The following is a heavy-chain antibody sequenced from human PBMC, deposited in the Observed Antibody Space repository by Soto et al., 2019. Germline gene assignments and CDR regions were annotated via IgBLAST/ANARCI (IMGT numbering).Heavy chain of an antibody. D-gene: IGHD3-9*01. CDR1: GGSFSGYY. J-gene: IGHJ6*03. V-gene: IGHV4-34*01. CDR2: INHSGST. CDR3: ARGNDILTGYPTYYYMDV. Sequence: PSETLSLTCAVYGGSFSGYYWSWIRQPPGKGLEWIGEINHSGSTNYNPSLKSRVTISVDTSKNQFSLKLSSVTAADTAVYYCARGNDILTGYPTYYYMDVWGKGTTVTVSS.